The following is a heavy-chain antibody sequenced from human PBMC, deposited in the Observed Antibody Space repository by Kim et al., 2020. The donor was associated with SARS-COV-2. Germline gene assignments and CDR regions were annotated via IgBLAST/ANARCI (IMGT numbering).Heavy chain of an antibody. CDR1: GFTFSSYA. D-gene: IGHD5-12*01. CDR2: ISGSGGTT. J-gene: IGHJ4*02. Sequence: GGSLRPSCAASGFTFSSYAMSWVRQAPGKGLEWVSTISGSGGTTYYADSVKGRFTISRDNSQNTLSLQMNNLRAEDTAVYYCAKRGGELPTVATFGCWGQGTLVTVSS. V-gene: IGHV3-23*01. CDR3: AKRGGELPTVATFGC.